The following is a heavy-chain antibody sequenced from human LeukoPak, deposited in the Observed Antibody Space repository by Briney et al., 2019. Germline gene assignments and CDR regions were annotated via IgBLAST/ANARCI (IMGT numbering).Heavy chain of an antibody. D-gene: IGHD5-18*01. Sequence: GGSLRLSCAASGFTFSSYSMNWVRQAPGKGLEWVSSISSSSSYIYYADSVEGRFTISRDNARNSLDLQMNSLRDEDTAVYYCARESGGRYSFGPWFFDLWGQGTLVTVSS. CDR1: GFTFSSYS. CDR2: ISSSSSYI. CDR3: ARESGGRYSFGPWFFDL. V-gene: IGHV3-21*01. J-gene: IGHJ4*02.